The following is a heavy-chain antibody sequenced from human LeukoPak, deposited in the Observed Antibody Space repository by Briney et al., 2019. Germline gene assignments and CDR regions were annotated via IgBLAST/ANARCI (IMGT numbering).Heavy chain of an antibody. CDR3: ARDWDAFYNWNPRRFDY. CDR1: GYTFTSYG. D-gene: IGHD1-20*01. J-gene: IGHJ4*02. V-gene: IGHV1-18*01. CDR2: ISAYNGNT. Sequence: GASVKVSCKASGYTFTSYGISWVRQAPGPGLEGMGWISAYNGNTNYAQKLHARVTMTTDTSTSTAYMKLRSLRSDATAVYYCARDWDAFYNWNPRRFDYCGQGTLVTVSS.